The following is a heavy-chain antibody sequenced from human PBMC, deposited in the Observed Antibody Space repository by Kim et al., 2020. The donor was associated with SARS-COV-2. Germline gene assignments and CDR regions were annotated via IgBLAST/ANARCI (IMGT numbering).Heavy chain of an antibody. CDR3: ARVVRPPPNDSSGYYAAEYYYYGMDV. D-gene: IGHD3-22*01. CDR2: ISYDGSNK. V-gene: IGHV3-30*04. J-gene: IGHJ6*02. Sequence: GGSLRLSCAASGFTFSSYAMHWVRQAPGKGLEWVAVISYDGSNKYYADSVKGRFTISRDNSKNTLYLQMNSLRAEDTAVYYCARVVRPPPNDSSGYYAAEYYYYGMDVWGQGTTVTVSS. CDR1: GFTFSSYA.